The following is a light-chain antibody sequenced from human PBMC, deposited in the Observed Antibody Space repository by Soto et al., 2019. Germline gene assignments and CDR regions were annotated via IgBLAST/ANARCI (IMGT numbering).Light chain of an antibody. CDR2: EAS. J-gene: IGLJ2*01. CDR3: CSYTSVSTSVV. V-gene: IGLV2-18*02. Sequence: QSALTQPPSVSGSPGQSVTISCTGTSTDFVSYNRVSWYQQPPGTAPKLIIYEASNRPSGVPDRFSGSKSANTASLTISGLQAEDEADYYCCSYTSVSTSVVFGGGTKLTVL. CDR1: STDFVSYNR.